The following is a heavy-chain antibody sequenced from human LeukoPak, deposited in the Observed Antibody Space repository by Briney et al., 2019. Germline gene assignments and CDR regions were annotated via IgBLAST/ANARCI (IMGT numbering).Heavy chain of an antibody. CDR1: GYTFTSYW. CDR3: ARSWVAGYGTVLDS. D-gene: IGHD2-15*01. J-gene: IGHJ4*02. CDR2: IYPGDSDT. Sequence: GESLKISCKGSGYTFTSYWIGWVRQMPGKGLEWVGIIYPGDSDTRYSPSFQGQVTISADKSISAAYLQWSSLKASDTAIYYCARSWVAGYGTVLDSWGQGTLVTVSS. V-gene: IGHV5-51*01.